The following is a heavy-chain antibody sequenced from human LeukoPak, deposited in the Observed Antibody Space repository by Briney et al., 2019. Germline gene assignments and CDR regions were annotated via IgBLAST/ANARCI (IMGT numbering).Heavy chain of an antibody. V-gene: IGHV1-46*01. CDR1: GYTFSNYY. D-gene: IGHD6-19*01. J-gene: IGHJ6*02. CDR2: INPSAGST. Sequence: GASVKVSCKASGYTFSNYYMHWVRQAPGQGLEWMGIINPSAGSTSYAQKFQGRVTMTRDTSTSTVYMELSSLRFEDTAVYYCARGGERSSGMDVWGQGTTVTVSS. CDR3: ARGGERSSGMDV.